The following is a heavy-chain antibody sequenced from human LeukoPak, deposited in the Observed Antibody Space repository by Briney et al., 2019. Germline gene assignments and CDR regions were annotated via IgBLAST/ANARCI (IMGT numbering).Heavy chain of an antibody. D-gene: IGHD3-10*02. CDR3: AELGITMIGGV. V-gene: IGHV3-48*03. CDR1: GFTFSSYE. CDR2: ISSSSSTI. J-gene: IGHJ6*04. Sequence: GGSLRLSCAASGFTFSSYEMNWVRQAPGKGLEWVSYISSSSSTIYYADSVRGRFTISRDNAKNSLYLQMNSLRAEDTAVYYCAELGITMIGGVWGKGTTVTISS.